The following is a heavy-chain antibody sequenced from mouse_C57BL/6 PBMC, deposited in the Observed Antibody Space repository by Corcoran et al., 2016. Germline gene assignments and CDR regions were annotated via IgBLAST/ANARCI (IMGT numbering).Heavy chain of an antibody. CDR1: GYTFTSYG. CDR3: AISEYYGSSPRYFDV. Sequence: QVQLQQSGAELARPGASVKLSCKASGYTFTSYGISWVKQRTGQGLEWIGEIYPRSGNTYYNEKFKGKATLTADKSSSTAYMELRSLTSEDSAVYFCAISEYYGSSPRYFDVWGTRTTVTVSS. J-gene: IGHJ1*03. D-gene: IGHD1-1*01. V-gene: IGHV1-81*01. CDR2: IYPRSGNT.